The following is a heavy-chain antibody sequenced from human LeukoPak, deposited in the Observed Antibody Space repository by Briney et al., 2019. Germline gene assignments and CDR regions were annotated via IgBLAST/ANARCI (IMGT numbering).Heavy chain of an antibody. CDR1: GGSFSGYY. Sequence: SETLPHTCAVYGGSFSGYYWSWIRQPPGKGLEWIGEINHSGSTNYNPSLKSRVTISVDTSKNQFSLKLSSVTAADTAVYYCARGRKQWRKLYYFDYWGQGTLVTVSS. CDR2: INHSGST. D-gene: IGHD6-19*01. V-gene: IGHV4-34*01. J-gene: IGHJ4*02. CDR3: ARGRKQWRKLYYFDY.